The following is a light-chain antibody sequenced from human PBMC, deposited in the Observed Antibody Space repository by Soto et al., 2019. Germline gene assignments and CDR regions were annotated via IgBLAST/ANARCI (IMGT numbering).Light chain of an antibody. V-gene: IGLV2-11*01. CDR3: CSYAGRYTL. J-gene: IGLJ2*01. CDR1: SSDVGGYIY. Sequence: QSALTQPRSVSGSPGQSVTISCTGTSSDVGGYIYVSWYQQHPGRAPKLIIYDVSKRPSGVPDRFSGSKSGNTASLTISGLQAEDEADYHCCSYAGRYTLFGGGTKVTVL. CDR2: DVS.